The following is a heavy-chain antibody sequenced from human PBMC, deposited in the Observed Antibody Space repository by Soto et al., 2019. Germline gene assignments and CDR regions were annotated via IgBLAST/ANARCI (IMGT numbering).Heavy chain of an antibody. CDR2: ISAYNGNT. CDR1: GYTFTSYG. V-gene: IGHV1-18*01. CDR3: ARDVNMEYYGGNLAY. D-gene: IGHD4-17*01. Sequence: GASVKVSCKASGYTFTSYGISWVRQAPGQGLEWMGWISAYNGNTNYAQKLQGRVTMTTDTSTSTAYMELRSLRSDDTAAYYCARDVNMEYYGGNLAYWGQGTLVTVSS. J-gene: IGHJ4*02.